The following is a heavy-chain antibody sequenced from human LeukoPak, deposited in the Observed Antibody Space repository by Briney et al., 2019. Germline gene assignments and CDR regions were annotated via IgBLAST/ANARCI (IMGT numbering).Heavy chain of an antibody. CDR3: AKGVVVAPDVTPFDY. J-gene: IGHJ4*02. CDR1: GFTFSSYW. V-gene: IGHV3-74*01. D-gene: IGHD2-2*01. CDR2: INSYGSST. Sequence: GGSLRLSCAASGFTFSSYWMHWVRQAPGKGLVWVSRINSYGSSTSYADSVKGRFTISRDNAKNTLYLQMNSLRAEDTAVYYCAKGVVVAPDVTPFDYWGQGTLVTVSS.